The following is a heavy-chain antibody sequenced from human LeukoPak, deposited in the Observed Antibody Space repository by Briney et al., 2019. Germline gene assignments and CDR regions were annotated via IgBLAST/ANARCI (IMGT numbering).Heavy chain of an antibody. CDR1: GYSFTSYW. V-gene: IGHV5-51*01. CDR3: ATPKQQLVHGYAFDI. D-gene: IGHD6-13*01. CDR2: IYPGDSDT. J-gene: IGHJ3*02. Sequence: GESLKISCKGSGYSFTSYWIGWVRQMPGKGLEWMGIIYPGDSDTRYSPSFQGQVTISADKSISTAYLQWSGLKASDTAMYYCATPKQQLVHGYAFDIWGQGTMVTVSS.